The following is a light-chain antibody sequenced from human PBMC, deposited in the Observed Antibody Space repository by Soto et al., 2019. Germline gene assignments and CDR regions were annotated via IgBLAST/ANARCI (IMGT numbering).Light chain of an antibody. CDR3: QQYGSSGT. CDR1: QSVSNNY. V-gene: IGKV3-20*01. CDR2: GAS. Sequence: EIVLTQSPGTLSLSPGERATLSCRASQSVSNNYLAWYQQKPGQAPRLLIYGASNRATGIPDRFSGSVSGTDFSLHISILERENLEVYSCQQYGSSGTFGQGTKVEIK. J-gene: IGKJ1*01.